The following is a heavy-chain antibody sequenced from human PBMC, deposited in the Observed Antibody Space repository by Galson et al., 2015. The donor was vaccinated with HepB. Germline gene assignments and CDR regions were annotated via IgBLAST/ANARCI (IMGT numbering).Heavy chain of an antibody. V-gene: IGHV3-49*03. Sequence: SLRLSCAASGFTFGNYAMSWFRQAPGKGLEWVGFIRSKAYGGTTEYAASVKGRFTISRDDSKSIAYLQMNSLKTEDTAGYYCTRGAIVVVPAAGEAVGSSCDFDYWGQGTLVTVSS. CDR2: IRSKAYGGTT. CDR3: TRGAIVVVPAAGEAVGSSCDFDY. J-gene: IGHJ4*02. CDR1: GFTFGNYA. D-gene: IGHD2-2*01.